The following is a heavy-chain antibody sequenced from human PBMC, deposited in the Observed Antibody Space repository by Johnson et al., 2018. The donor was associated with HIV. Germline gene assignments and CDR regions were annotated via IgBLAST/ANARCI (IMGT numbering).Heavy chain of an antibody. CDR3: AKDRSNYGSKYAFDI. CDR1: GFTFDDFG. CDR2: INWNGGNT. D-gene: IGHD4-11*01. Sequence: VKLVESGGGLVQPGGSLRLSCAASGFTFDDFGMSWVRQAPGKGLEWVSGINWNGGNTDYADSVKGRFTISRDNSKNTLYLQMNSLRAEDTAVYYCAKDRSNYGSKYAFDIWGQGTVVTVSS. J-gene: IGHJ3*02. V-gene: IGHV3-20*04.